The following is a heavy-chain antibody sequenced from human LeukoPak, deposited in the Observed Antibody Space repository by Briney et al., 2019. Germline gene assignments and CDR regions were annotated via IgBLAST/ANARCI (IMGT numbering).Heavy chain of an antibody. V-gene: IGHV1-58*02. J-gene: IGHJ3*02. CDR1: GFTFTSSA. CDR3: AALSGYYRDAFDI. D-gene: IGHD3-22*01. Sequence: SVKVSCKASGFTFTSSAMQWVRQARGQRLEWIGWIVVGSGNTNYAQKFQERVTITRDMSTSTAYMELSSLRSEDTAVYYCAALSGYYRDAFDIWGQGTMVTVSS. CDR2: IVVGSGNT.